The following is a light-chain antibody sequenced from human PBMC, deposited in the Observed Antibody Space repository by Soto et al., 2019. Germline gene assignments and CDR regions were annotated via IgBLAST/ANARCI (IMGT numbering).Light chain of an antibody. Sequence: QSALTQPASVSGSPGQSITISCTGTSSDVGGYNHVSWYQQHPGKAPKLMIYEVSNRPSGVSNRFSGSKSGNTASLTISGLQAEDEADYYCSSYTSSSTFWVFGGRTKLTVL. CDR2: EVS. CDR1: SSDVGGYNH. V-gene: IGLV2-14*01. J-gene: IGLJ3*02. CDR3: SSYTSSSTFWV.